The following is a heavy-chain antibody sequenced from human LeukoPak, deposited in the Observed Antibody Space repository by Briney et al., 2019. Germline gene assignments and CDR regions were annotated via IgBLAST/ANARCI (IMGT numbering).Heavy chain of an antibody. CDR2: VSKDGTNK. J-gene: IGHJ4*02. Sequence: GGSLRLSCAASGFTFSTCNMHWVRQAPGKGLEWVAVVSKDGTNKFYADSVRGRFTISRDNSKNTLYLQMNRLKGEDTAVYYCARRPPSMAGLDYWGQGTLVTVSS. D-gene: IGHD6-19*01. V-gene: IGHV3-30*01. CDR3: ARRPPSMAGLDY. CDR1: GFTFSTCN.